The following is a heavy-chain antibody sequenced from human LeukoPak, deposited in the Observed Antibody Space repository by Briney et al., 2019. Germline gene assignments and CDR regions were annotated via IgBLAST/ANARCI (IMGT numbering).Heavy chain of an antibody. D-gene: IGHD3-3*01. J-gene: IGHJ6*02. V-gene: IGHV1-69*04. CDR1: GGTFSSYA. Sequence: TVKVSCKASGGTFSSYAISWVRQAPGQGLEWMGRIIPILGIANYAQKFQGRVTITADKSTSTAYMELSSLRSEDTAVYYCARGTSRITIFGVVINPHYYYYYGMDVWGQGTTVTVSS. CDR3: ARGTSRITIFGVVINPHYYYYYGMDV. CDR2: IIPILGIA.